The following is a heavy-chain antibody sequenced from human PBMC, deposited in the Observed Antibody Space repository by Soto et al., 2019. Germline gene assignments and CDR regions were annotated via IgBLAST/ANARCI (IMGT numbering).Heavy chain of an antibody. D-gene: IGHD1-1*01. CDR3: VRHWSSSGNNWFDP. V-gene: IGHV4-39*01. CDR1: GVSIRSTTYY. Sequence: PSETLSLTCTVSGVSIRSTTYYWAWIRQSPGKGLEWIGSIYYSGTTYYHPSLKSRVTMSVDTPKNQVSLKLSSMTAADTAVYYCVRHWSSSGNNWFDPWGQGTQVTVS. CDR2: IYYSGTT. J-gene: IGHJ5*02.